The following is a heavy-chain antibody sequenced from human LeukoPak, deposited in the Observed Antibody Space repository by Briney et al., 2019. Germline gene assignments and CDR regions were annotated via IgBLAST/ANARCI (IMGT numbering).Heavy chain of an antibody. D-gene: IGHD5-18*01. CDR3: TRRPTAMVHGFDP. CDR1: GFTFSGSA. J-gene: IGHJ5*02. CDR2: IRSKANSYAT. Sequence: GGSLRLSCAASGFTFSGSAMHWVRQASGKGPEWVGRIRSKANSYATAYAASVKGRFTISRDDSKNTAYLQMNSLKTEDTAVYYCTRRPTAMVHGFDPWGQGTLVTVSS. V-gene: IGHV3-73*01.